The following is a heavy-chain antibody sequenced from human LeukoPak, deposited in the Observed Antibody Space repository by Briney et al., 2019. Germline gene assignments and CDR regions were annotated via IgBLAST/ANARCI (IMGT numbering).Heavy chain of an antibody. D-gene: IGHD3-22*01. CDR3: ARSLVVNNYFDY. CDR1: GGSTSSSNYY. J-gene: IGHJ4*02. V-gene: IGHV4-30-2*01. CDR2: IYHSGST. Sequence: SETLSLTCTVSGGSTSSSNYYWGWIRQPPGKGLEWIGYIYHSGSTYYNPSLKSRVTISVDRSKNQFSLKLSSVTAADTAVYYCARSLVVNNYFDYWGQGTLVTVSS.